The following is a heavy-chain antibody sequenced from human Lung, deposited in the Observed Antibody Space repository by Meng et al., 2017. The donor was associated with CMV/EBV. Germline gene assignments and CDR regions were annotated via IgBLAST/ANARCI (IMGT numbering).Heavy chain of an antibody. V-gene: IGHV3-21*01. D-gene: IGHD4-11*01. CDR2: ISHTGSYI. CDR1: GFTFNSYS. J-gene: IGHJ4*02. Sequence: LXCAASGFTFNSYSMNWVRQAPGKGLEWVSSISHTGSYIYYADSVRGRFTISRDNAKNSLYLQLNSLRAEDTAVCYCARDGDRFLTTEYYFDYWGQGTLVTVSS. CDR3: ARDGDRFLTTEYYFDY.